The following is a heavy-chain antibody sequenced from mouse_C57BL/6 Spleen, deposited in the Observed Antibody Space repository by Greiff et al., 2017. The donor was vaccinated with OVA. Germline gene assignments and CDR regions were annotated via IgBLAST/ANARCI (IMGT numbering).Heavy chain of an antibody. Sequence: QVQLKQPGTELVKPGASVKLSCKASGYTFTSYWMHWVKQRPGQGLEWIGNINPSNGGTNYNEKFKSKATLTVDKSSSTAYMQLSILTSEDSAVYYCARSLYYSNLDYYAMDYWGQGTSVTVSS. CDR2: INPSNGGT. V-gene: IGHV1-53*01. CDR3: ARSLYYSNLDYYAMDY. CDR1: GYTFTSYW. J-gene: IGHJ4*01. D-gene: IGHD2-5*01.